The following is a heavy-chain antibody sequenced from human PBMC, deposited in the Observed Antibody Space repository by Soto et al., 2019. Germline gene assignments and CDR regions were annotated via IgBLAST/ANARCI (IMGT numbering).Heavy chain of an antibody. D-gene: IGHD2-15*01. CDR2: INAGNGNT. V-gene: IGHV1-3*01. J-gene: IGHJ6*02. CDR3: ARGECSGGSCYSRSMSRLYYYGMDV. Sequence: GASVKVSCKASGCTFTSYAMHWVRQAPGQRLEWMGWINAGNGNTKYSQKFQGRVTITRDTSASTAYLQWSSLKASDTAMYYCARGECSGGSCYSRSMSRLYYYGMDVWGQGTTVTVSS. CDR1: GCTFTSYA.